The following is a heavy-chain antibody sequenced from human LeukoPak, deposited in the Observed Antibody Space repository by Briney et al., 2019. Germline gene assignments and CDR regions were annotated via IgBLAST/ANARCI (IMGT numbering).Heavy chain of an antibody. V-gene: IGHV1-69*13. CDR1: GGTFSSYA. J-gene: IGHJ4*02. CDR3: AWSGGVATIYFDY. D-gene: IGHD5-24*01. CDR2: IIPIFGTA. Sequence: EASVKVSCKPSGGTFSSYANSWVRQAPGQGLEWMGGIIPIFGTANYAQKFQGRVTITADESTSTAYMELSSLRSEDTAVYYCAWSGGVATIYFDYWGQGTLVTVSS.